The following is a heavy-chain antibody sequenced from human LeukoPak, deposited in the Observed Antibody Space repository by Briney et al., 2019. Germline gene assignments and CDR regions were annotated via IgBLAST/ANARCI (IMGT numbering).Heavy chain of an antibody. CDR2: ITSGSTYV. D-gene: IGHD1-26*01. J-gene: IGHJ4*02. CDR3: ATYSGTYRDY. V-gene: IGHV3-21*01. CDR1: GFTFSTHN. Sequence: GGSLRLSCAASGFTFSTHNMNWVRQAPGKGLEWVSSITSGSTYVFYADSVKGRFTISRDNAKNSLYLHMSSLRADDTAVYYCATYSGTYRDYWGQGTLVTVSS.